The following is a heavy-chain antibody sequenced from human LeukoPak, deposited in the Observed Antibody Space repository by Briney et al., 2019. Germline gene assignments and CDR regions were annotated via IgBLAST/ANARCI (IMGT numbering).Heavy chain of an antibody. CDR1: GFTFRNYW. CDR3: VRDDFGVDY. CDR2: ITGDGSST. D-gene: IGHD3-10*01. J-gene: IGHJ4*02. V-gene: IGHV3-74*01. Sequence: GGSLRLSCAASGFTFRNYWMQWVRQAPGKGLVWVSHITGDGSSTGYADSVKGRFTISRDNAKNTLYLQMNSLRAEDTAVYYCVRDDFGVDYWGQGTPVTVSS.